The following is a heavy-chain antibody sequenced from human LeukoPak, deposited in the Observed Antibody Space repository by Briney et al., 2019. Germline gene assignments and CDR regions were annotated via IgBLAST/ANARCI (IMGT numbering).Heavy chain of an antibody. Sequence: GGSLRLSCAASGFTFSGYAMSWVRQAPGKGLEWVSAISASDGSTHYADSVKGRFTISRDNSKNTLYLQMNSLRAEDTAVYYCAKDPGVESYYYDSSGDADWGQGTLVTVSS. V-gene: IGHV3-23*01. CDR3: AKDPGVESYYYDSSGDAD. J-gene: IGHJ4*02. CDR1: GFTFSGYA. CDR2: ISASDGST. D-gene: IGHD3-22*01.